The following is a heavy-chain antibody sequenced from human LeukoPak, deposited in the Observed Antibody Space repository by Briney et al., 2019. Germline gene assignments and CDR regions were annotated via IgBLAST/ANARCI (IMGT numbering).Heavy chain of an antibody. CDR1: GFTVSSNY. CDR3: ARGTRYRYTVDY. V-gene: IGHV3-53*01. J-gene: IGHJ4*02. D-gene: IGHD3-16*02. CDR2: IYSGGST. Sequence: PGGSLRLSCAASGFTVSSNYMSWVRQAPGKGLEWVSVIYSGGSTYYADSVQGRFTISRDNSKNTLYLQMNSLRAEDTAVYYCARGTRYRYTVDYWGQGTLVTVSS.